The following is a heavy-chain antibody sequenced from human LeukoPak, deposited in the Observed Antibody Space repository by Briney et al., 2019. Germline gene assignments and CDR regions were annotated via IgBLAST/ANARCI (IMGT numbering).Heavy chain of an antibody. Sequence: GGSLRLSCAASGFTFSSYSMNWARQAPGKGLEWVSSISSSSSYIYYADSVKGRFTISRDNAKNSLYLQMNSLRAEDTAVYYCARDYYYDSSGSPSHFDYWGQGTLVTVSS. CDR2: ISSSSSYI. CDR3: ARDYYYDSSGSPSHFDY. D-gene: IGHD3-22*01. CDR1: GFTFSSYS. J-gene: IGHJ4*02. V-gene: IGHV3-21*01.